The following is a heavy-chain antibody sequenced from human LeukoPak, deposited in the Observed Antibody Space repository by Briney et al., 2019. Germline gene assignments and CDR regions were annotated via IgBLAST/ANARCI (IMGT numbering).Heavy chain of an antibody. CDR1: GGSISRGSYY. V-gene: IGHV4-61*02. Sequence: SETLSLTCTVPGGSISRGSYYCSWVRQPAGKGLEWIGRIYTSGSTNYNPSLKSRVTISVDTSKNQFSLKLSSVTAADTAVYYCASRKLDTAMGGAFDIWGQGTMVTVSS. D-gene: IGHD5-18*01. CDR3: ASRKLDTAMGGAFDI. CDR2: IYTSGST. J-gene: IGHJ3*02.